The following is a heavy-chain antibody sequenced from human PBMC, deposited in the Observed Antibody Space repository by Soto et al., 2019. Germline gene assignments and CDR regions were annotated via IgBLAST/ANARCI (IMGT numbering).Heavy chain of an antibody. CDR1: GFTFSSYA. J-gene: IGHJ6*03. CDR3: AKDLAGYCSGGSCYSGRNYYYYYMDV. D-gene: IGHD2-15*01. V-gene: IGHV3-23*01. Sequence: EVQLLESGGGLVQPGGSLRLSCAASGFTFSSYAMSWVRQAPGKGLEWVSAISGSGGSTYYADSVKGRFTISRDNSKNTLYLQMNSLRAEDTAVYYCAKDLAGYCSGGSCYSGRNYYYYYMDVWGKGTTVTVSS. CDR2: ISGSGGST.